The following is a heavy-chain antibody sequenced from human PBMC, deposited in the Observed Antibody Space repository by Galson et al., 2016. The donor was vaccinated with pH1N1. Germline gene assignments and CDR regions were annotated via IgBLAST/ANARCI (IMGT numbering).Heavy chain of an antibody. CDR1: GYRFTSYW. CDR2: VNPGGSTI. V-gene: IGHV5-51*01. CDR3: ARQDDFGDYRGDALDI. J-gene: IGHJ3*02. Sequence: KVSCKASGYRFTSYWIAWVRQEPGKGLEWVGVVNPGGSTIRYSPPFQGQVTISSDKSINSAYLQWSSLKASDTATYYCARQDDFGDYRGDALDIWGQGTRVIVSS. D-gene: IGHD4-17*01.